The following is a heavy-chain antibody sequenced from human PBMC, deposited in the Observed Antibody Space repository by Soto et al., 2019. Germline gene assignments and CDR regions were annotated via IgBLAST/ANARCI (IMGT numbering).Heavy chain of an antibody. J-gene: IGHJ4*02. D-gene: IGHD1-26*01. CDR3: ARRDGYSGSDDFDF. Sequence: QVQLVESGGGLVKPGGSLRLSCAASGFTFSDYYMSWIRQAPGKGLEWVSYISSSSSYTNYADSVKGRFTISRDNAKNSLYLEMNSLRAEYTAVYYCARRDGYSGSDDFDFWGQGTLVTVSS. V-gene: IGHV3-11*06. CDR2: ISSSSSYT. CDR1: GFTFSDYY.